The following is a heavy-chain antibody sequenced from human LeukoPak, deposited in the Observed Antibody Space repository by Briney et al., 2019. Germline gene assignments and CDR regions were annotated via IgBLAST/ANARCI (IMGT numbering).Heavy chain of an antibody. V-gene: IGHV3-33*01. J-gene: IGHJ5*02. CDR1: GFTFNSYG. D-gene: IGHD4-23*01. CDR2: IWSDGSNK. Sequence: GGSLRLSCAASGFTFNSYGMHWVRQAPGKGLEWVAVIWSDGSNKYYADSVKGRFTISRDNSENTLYLQMNSLRAEDTAVYYCARGYSRVGGNPNWFDPWGQGTLVTVSS. CDR3: ARGYSRVGGNPNWFDP.